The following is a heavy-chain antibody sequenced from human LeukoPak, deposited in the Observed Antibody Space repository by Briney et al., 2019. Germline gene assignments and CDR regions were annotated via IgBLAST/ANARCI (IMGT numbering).Heavy chain of an antibody. Sequence: PGGSLRLSCAASGFTFSNAWMSWVRQAPGKGLEWVGRIKSKTDGGTTDYAAPVKGRFTISRDDSKNTLYLRMNSLKTEDTAVYYCTTGTTNYYDSIHPGGDYWGQGTLVTVSS. D-gene: IGHD3-22*01. V-gene: IGHV3-15*01. J-gene: IGHJ4*02. CDR2: IKSKTDGGTT. CDR1: GFTFSNAW. CDR3: TTGTTNYYDSIHPGGDY.